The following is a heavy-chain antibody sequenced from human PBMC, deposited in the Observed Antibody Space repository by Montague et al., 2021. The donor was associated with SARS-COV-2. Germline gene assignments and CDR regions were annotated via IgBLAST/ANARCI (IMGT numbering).Heavy chain of an antibody. Sequence: SETLSLTCTLSGGSISRYYWNWIRQTPGKGLEWMGYVHDIESSIXNPSLQSRITILLDTPKNQFSLRLNAVTAADTAVYYCARVTLGGRDGRTRQYEGLDSWGQGILVTVSS. J-gene: IGHJ4*02. CDR1: GGSISRYY. CDR3: ARVTLGGRDGRTRQYEGLDS. CDR2: VHDIESS. V-gene: IGHV4-59*01. D-gene: IGHD3-16*01.